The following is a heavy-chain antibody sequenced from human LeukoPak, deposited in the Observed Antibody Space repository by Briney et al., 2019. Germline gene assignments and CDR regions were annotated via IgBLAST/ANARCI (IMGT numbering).Heavy chain of an antibody. CDR3: ARTSRPVLLWFGDGNFDY. V-gene: IGHV1-2*02. CDR1: GYTFTVCS. D-gene: IGHD3-10*01. Sequence: SVKLPCNSSGYTFTVCSTPPLLHPPAQRLDCIASINPNSGGTNYAQKFQGRVTMTRDTSISTDYMELSRLRSDDTSVYYCARTSRPVLLWFGDGNFDYWGQGTLVTVSS. J-gene: IGHJ4*02. CDR2: INPNSGGT.